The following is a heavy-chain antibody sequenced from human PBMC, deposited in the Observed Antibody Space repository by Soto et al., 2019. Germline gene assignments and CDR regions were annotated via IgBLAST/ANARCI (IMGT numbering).Heavy chain of an antibody. V-gene: IGHV3-21*01. CDR1: GFTFSSYS. CDR3: ARDDYYDSSGAY. J-gene: IGHJ4*02. D-gene: IGHD3-22*01. CDR2: ISSSSSYI. Sequence: RRLSCAASGFTFSSYSMNWVRQAPGKGLEWVSSISSSSSYIYYADSVKGRFTISRDNAKNSLYLQMNSLRAEDTAVYYCARDDYYDSSGAYWGQGTLVTVSS.